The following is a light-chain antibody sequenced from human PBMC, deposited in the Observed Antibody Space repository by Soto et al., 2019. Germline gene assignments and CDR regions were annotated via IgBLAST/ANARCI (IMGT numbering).Light chain of an antibody. CDR1: QGISYY. V-gene: IGKV1-27*01. CDR2: AAS. CDR3: QKYNSAPLT. Sequence: DIQMTQSPSSQSASVGDRVTITGRASQGISYYLAWYQQKPGKVPRLLIYAASTLQSGVPSRFSGSGSGSDFTLTISSLQPEDVATYYCQKYNSAPLTFGGGTKVEIK. J-gene: IGKJ4*01.